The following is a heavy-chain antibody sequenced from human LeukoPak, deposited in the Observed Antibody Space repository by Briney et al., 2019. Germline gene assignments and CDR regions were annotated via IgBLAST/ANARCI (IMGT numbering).Heavy chain of an antibody. D-gene: IGHD4-23*01. CDR2: VFYSGSA. Sequence: SQTLSLTCNASGVSISSSMYYWGWIRQPPGKGLEWIGSVFYSGSAYYNPSFKSRLAIPVDTSKNQFSLQLSSVTAADTAMYYCARIGHGANSHLKWYFDLWGRGTLVTVSS. J-gene: IGHJ2*01. CDR1: GVSISSSMYY. CDR3: ARIGHGANSHLKWYFDL. V-gene: IGHV4-39*01.